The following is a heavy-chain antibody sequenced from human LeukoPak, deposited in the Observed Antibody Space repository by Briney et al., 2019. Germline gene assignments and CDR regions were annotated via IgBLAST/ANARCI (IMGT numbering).Heavy chain of an antibody. CDR1: GFTFSSYA. CDR2: ISYDGSNK. V-gene: IGHV3-30-3*01. J-gene: IGHJ4*02. CDR3: ARGDCGGDCYSIENFDY. D-gene: IGHD2-21*02. Sequence: GGSLRLSCAASGFTFSSYAMHWVRQAPGKGLEWVAVISYDGSNKYYADSVKGRFTISRDNSKNTPYLQMNSLRAEDTAVYYCARGDCGGDCYSIENFDYWGQGTLVTVSS.